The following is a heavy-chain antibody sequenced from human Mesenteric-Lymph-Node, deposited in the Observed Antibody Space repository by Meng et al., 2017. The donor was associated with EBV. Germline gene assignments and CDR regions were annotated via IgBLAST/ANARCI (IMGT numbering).Heavy chain of an antibody. Sequence: VQSVAEVKQPGASVRVSCKASGYTFTGYYMHWWRQAPGQGLEWMGIINPGGGSTDYAQKFQGRVNMTRDTSTSTVYMELSSLRSEDTAVYYCARERIAAAGTQYFDYWGHGTLVTVSS. CDR1: GYTFTGYY. CDR3: ARERIAAAGTQYFDY. J-gene: IGHJ4*01. CDR2: INPGGGST. D-gene: IGHD6-13*01. V-gene: IGHV1-46*01.